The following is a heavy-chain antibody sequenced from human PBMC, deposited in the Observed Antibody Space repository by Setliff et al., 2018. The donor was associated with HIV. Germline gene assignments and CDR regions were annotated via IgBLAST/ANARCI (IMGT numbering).Heavy chain of an antibody. CDR2: IYTSGTT. CDR3: ASALYYNFRSAYYVTPYYFDY. CDR1: GVSISSGSYY. V-gene: IGHV4-61*09. Sequence: TLSLTCAVSGVSISSGSYYWSWIRQPAGKGLEWIGHIYTSGTTNYNPSLKSRVTISLDTSNNLFSLKLSSVTAADTAVYYCASALYYNFRSAYYVTPYYFDYWGQGTLVTVSS. J-gene: IGHJ4*02. D-gene: IGHD3-3*01.